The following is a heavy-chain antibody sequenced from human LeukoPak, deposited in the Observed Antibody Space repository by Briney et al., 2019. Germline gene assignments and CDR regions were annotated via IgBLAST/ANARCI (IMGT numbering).Heavy chain of an antibody. Sequence: GASVRVSCKASGGTFSSYAISWVRQAPGQGLEWMGGIIPIFGTANYAQKFQGRVTITADKSTSTAYMELSSLRSEDTAVYYCARGLRYFDWLGVNWFDPWGQGTLVTVSS. D-gene: IGHD3-9*01. CDR1: GGTFSSYA. V-gene: IGHV1-69*06. CDR3: ARGLRYFDWLGVNWFDP. CDR2: IIPIFGTA. J-gene: IGHJ5*02.